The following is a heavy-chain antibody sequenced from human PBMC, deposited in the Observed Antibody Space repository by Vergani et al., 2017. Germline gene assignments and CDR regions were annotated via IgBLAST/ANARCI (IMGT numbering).Heavy chain of an antibody. CDR3: AIDLFYYDSSVYYSGFFDY. CDR2: ISSSSSYI. Sequence: EAQLVESGGGLVKPGGSLRLSCAVSGLTFRSYSMNWVRQAPGKGLEWVSSISSSSSYIYYADSVKGRFTISRHNAKNSLYLQMNSLRAEDTAVYYCAIDLFYYDSSVYYSGFFDYWGQGTLVTVSS. V-gene: IGHV3-21*01. CDR1: GLTFRSYS. D-gene: IGHD3-22*01. J-gene: IGHJ4*02.